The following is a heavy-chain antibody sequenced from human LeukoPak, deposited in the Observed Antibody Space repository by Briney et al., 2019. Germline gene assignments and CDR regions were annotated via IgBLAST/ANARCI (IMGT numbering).Heavy chain of an antibody. CDR1: GGSISSGSYY. CDR2: IYYSGST. D-gene: IGHD5-18*01. J-gene: IGHJ4*02. CDR3: ARGRGGGYSYAFDY. V-gene: IGHV4-61*01. Sequence: SQTLSLTCTVSGGSISSGSYYWSWIRQPPGKGLEWIGYIYYSGSTNYNPSLKSRVTISVDTSKNQFSLKLSSVTAADTAVYYCARGRGGGYSYAFDYWGQGTLVTVSS.